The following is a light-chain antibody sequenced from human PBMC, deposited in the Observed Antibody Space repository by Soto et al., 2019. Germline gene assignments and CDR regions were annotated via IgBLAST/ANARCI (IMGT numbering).Light chain of an antibody. V-gene: IGKV3-15*01. CDR1: QTIANN. J-gene: IGKJ2*01. CDR3: QQYNNWPPYT. Sequence: ETVMTQSPATLSVSPGERATLSCRAGQTIANNLAWYQQRPGQAPRLLIYGASTRATGIPARFSGSGSGTEFTLTISSLQSEDFAIYYCQQYNNWPPYTFGQGTKLEIK. CDR2: GAS.